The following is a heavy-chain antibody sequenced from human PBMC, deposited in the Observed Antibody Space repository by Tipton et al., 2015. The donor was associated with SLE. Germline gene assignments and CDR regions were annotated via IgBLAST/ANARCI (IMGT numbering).Heavy chain of an antibody. CDR2: IYYTTT. CDR1: VGSLSGHY. Sequence: TLSLTCSVSVGSLSGHYWCWIRQPPGKGLEWIGYIYYTTTNYNPSLKSRVTISVDTSKNQFSLKLNSVTAADTAVYYCAREDCSGGSCYSFDSWGQGTLVTVSS. V-gene: IGHV4-59*11. J-gene: IGHJ4*02. D-gene: IGHD2-15*01. CDR3: AREDCSGGSCYSFDS.